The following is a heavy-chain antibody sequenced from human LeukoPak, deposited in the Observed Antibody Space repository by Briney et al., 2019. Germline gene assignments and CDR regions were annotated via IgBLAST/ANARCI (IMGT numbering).Heavy chain of an antibody. CDR3: ARVPTVTNWFDP. CDR1: GGTFSSHE. Sequence: GSSVKVSCKASGGTFSSHEISWVRQAPGQRLEWMGWINAGNGNTKYSQKFQGRVTITRDTSASTAYMELSSLRSEDTAVYYCARVPTVTNWFDPWGQGTLVTVSS. V-gene: IGHV1-3*01. D-gene: IGHD4-17*01. J-gene: IGHJ5*02. CDR2: INAGNGNT.